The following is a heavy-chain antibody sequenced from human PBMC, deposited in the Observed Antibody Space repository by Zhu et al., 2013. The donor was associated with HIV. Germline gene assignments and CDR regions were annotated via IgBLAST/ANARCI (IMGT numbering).Heavy chain of an antibody. Sequence: QVQLVQSGAELKTPGASVKVSCKASGYTFTGYYVHWVRQAPGQGLEWMGWINPNSGGTNYAQKFQGRVTMTRDTSIRTAYMELSRLTSDDTAVYYCARGEETTVTTIDWFDPWGQGTLVTVSS. V-gene: IGHV1-2*02. J-gene: IGHJ5*02. CDR2: INPNSGGT. CDR1: GYTFTGYY. D-gene: IGHD4-4*01. CDR3: ARGEETTVTTIDWFDP.